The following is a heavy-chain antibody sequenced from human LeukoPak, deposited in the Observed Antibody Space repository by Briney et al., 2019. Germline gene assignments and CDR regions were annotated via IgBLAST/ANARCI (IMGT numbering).Heavy chain of an antibody. V-gene: IGHV1-24*01. CDR1: GYTLTELS. CDR2: FDPEDGET. Sequence: ASVKVSCKVSGYTLTELSMHWVRQAPGKGLEWMGGFDPEDGETIYAQKFQGRVTMNEDTSTDTAYMELSSLRSEDTAVYYCAIISRGGHFDYWGQGTLVTVSS. CDR3: AIISRGGHFDY. D-gene: IGHD3-10*01. J-gene: IGHJ4*02.